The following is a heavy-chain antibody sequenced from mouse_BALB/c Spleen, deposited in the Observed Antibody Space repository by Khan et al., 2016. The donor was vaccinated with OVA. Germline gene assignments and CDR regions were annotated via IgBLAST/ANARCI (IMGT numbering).Heavy chain of an antibody. CDR1: GYTFTDFY. CDR3: ARRNYFGYTFAY. Sequence: QVQLQQSGAELARPGASVKLSCKASGYTFTDFYINWVKQRTGQGLEWIGEINPGSGDIYYNEKFKGKATLTADKSSSTAYMQLSSLTSEDSAAEFCARRNYFGYTFAYWGQGTLVTVAA. CDR2: INPGSGDI. J-gene: IGHJ3*01. V-gene: IGHV1-77*01. D-gene: IGHD1-2*01.